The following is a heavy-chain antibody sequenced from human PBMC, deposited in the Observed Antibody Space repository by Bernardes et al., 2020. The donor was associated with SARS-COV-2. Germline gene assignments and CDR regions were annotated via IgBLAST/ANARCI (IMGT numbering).Heavy chain of an antibody. V-gene: IGHV3-23*01. CDR1: GFTFSTYT. J-gene: IGHJ5*01. D-gene: IGHD5-12*01. CDR3: AKDLVPDGLYDFDF. Sequence: GGSLRLSCAASGFTFSTYTMNWVRQAPGKGPEWVSVIFGDGSSTYYADSVKGRFIISRDNSKSMLYLQMSSLRADDTASYYCAKDLVPDGLYDFDFGGQGTLVTVTS. CDR2: IFGDGSST.